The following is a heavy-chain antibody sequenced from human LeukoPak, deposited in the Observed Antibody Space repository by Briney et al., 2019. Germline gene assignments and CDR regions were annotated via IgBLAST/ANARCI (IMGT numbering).Heavy chain of an antibody. CDR2: INSNSGDT. CDR3: ARLKTGATSPPHFDY. V-gene: IGHV1-2*06. Sequence: ASVKVSCKASGYTFTGYFMHWLRQAPGQGPEWVGRINSNSGDTRYAQKFQGRVTMTRDTSISTAFLELNSLRSDDTAVYYCARLKTGATSPPHFDYWGQGTLVTVSS. J-gene: IGHJ4*02. CDR1: GYTFTGYF. D-gene: IGHD7-27*01.